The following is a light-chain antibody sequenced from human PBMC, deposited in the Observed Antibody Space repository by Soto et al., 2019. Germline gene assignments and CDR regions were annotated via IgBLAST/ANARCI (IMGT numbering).Light chain of an antibody. V-gene: IGKV3-15*01. CDR3: HQYGSSPRT. J-gene: IGKJ1*01. Sequence: ETVMTQSPATLSASPGERATLSCRASQSVGNNIAWYQQKPGQAPRLLIYVASIRATGIPARFSGSGSGTEFTLTVTSLQSEDFAVYYCHQYGSSPRTFGQGTKVDIK. CDR1: QSVGNN. CDR2: VAS.